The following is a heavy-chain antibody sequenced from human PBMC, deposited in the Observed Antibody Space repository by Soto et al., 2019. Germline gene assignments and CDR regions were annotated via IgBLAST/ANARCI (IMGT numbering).Heavy chain of an antibody. CDR3: ASAGGYSYGYDGYYYYGMDV. J-gene: IGHJ6*02. CDR1: GGTFSSYA. D-gene: IGHD5-18*01. CDR2: IIPIFGTA. Sequence: SVKVSCKASGGTFSSYAISWVRQAPGQGLEWMGGIIPIFGTANYAQKFQGRVTITADKSTSTAYMELSSLRSEDTAVYYCASAGGYSYGYDGYYYYGMDVWGQGTTVTVCS. V-gene: IGHV1-69*06.